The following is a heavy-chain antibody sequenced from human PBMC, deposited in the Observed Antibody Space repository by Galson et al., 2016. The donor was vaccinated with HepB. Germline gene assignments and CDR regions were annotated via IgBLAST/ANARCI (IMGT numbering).Heavy chain of an antibody. Sequence: SLRLSCAASGFTFSSYGMHWVRQAPGKGLEWVALIWYDGSNKYYADSVKGQFTISRDNSKNTLYLQMNSLRAEDTAVYYCAKDGRIYCSSASCHDHFHYWGQGTLVTVSS. J-gene: IGHJ4*02. CDR2: IWYDGSNK. V-gene: IGHV3-30*02. CDR1: GFTFSSYG. CDR3: AKDGRIYCSSASCHDHFHY. D-gene: IGHD2-2*01.